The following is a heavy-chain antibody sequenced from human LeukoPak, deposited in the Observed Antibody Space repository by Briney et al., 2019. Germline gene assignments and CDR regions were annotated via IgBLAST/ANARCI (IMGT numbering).Heavy chain of an antibody. CDR1: GFTFSSYA. CDR3: AKYFYGSYYYDSSGYYYSPFDY. D-gene: IGHD3-22*01. CDR2: ISGSGGST. J-gene: IGHJ4*02. Sequence: GGSLRLSCAASGFTFSSYAMSWVRQAPGRGLEWVSAISGSGGSTYYADSVKGRFTISRDNSKNTLYLQMNSLRAEDTAVYYCAKYFYGSYYYDSSGYYYSPFDYWGQGTLVTVSS. V-gene: IGHV3-23*01.